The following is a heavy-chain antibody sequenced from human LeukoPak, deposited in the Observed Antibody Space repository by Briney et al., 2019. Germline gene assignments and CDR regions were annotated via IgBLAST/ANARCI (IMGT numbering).Heavy chain of an antibody. CDR2: ISSNGGST. Sequence: GGSLRLSCVVSGFTFSSYAMHWVRQAPGKGLEYVSAISSNGGSTYYANSVKGRFTISRDNSKNTLYLQMGSLRVEDMAVYYCARHNRDGYNYYFDYWGQGTLVTVSS. CDR1: GFTFSSYA. V-gene: IGHV3-64*01. D-gene: IGHD5-24*01. J-gene: IGHJ4*02. CDR3: ARHNRDGYNYYFDY.